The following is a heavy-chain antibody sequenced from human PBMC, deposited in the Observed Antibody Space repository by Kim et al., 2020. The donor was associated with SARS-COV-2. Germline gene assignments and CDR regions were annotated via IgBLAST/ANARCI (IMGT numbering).Heavy chain of an antibody. Sequence: ASVKVSCKVSGYRFFNSDYMYWVRQAPGQGLEWVGWIHTYNGDSRYSQKFQGRVTLTRDMSINAVYLEFTSLRSDDTPIYYCAREGPSLIPEFDYWGQGT. V-gene: IGHV1-2*02. J-gene: IGHJ4*02. CDR3: AREGPSLIPEFDY. CDR1: GYRFFNSDY. CDR2: IHTYNGDS.